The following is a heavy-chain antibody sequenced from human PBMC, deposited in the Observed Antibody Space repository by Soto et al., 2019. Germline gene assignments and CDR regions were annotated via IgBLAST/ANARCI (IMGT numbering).Heavy chain of an antibody. CDR2: IWYDGSNK. Sequence: PGGSLRLSCAASGFTFSSYGMHWVRQAPGKGLEWVAVIWYDGSNKYYADSVKGRFTISRDNSKNTLYLQMNSLRAEDTAVYYCARDMLTTHDAFDIWGQGTMVTVSS. CDR3: ARDMLTTHDAFDI. J-gene: IGHJ3*02. V-gene: IGHV3-33*01. D-gene: IGHD3-16*01. CDR1: GFTFSSYG.